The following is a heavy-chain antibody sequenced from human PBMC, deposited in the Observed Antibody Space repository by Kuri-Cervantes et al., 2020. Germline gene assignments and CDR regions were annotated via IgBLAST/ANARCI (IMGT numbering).Heavy chain of an antibody. Sequence: SETLSLTCTVSGGSISSYYWSWIRQPAGKGLEWIGRIYTSGSTNYNPSLKSRVTMSVDTSKNQFSLKLSSVTAADTAVYYCARVRGSSWYQDDAFDIWGQGTMVTVSS. CDR2: IYTSGST. V-gene: IGHV4-4*07. CDR3: ARVRGSSWYQDDAFDI. CDR1: GGSISSYY. J-gene: IGHJ3*02. D-gene: IGHD6-13*01.